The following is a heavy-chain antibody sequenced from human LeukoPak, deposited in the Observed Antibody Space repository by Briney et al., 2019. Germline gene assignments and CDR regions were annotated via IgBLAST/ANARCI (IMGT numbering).Heavy chain of an antibody. Sequence: PSETLSLTCTVSGGSISSYYWSWIRQPPGKGLEWIGSIFYSGSTNYSPSLKSRVTISVDTSKNQFSLKLNSVTAADTAVYYCARKSGSYDYWGQGTLVTVSS. CDR1: GGSISSYY. CDR2: IFYSGST. J-gene: IGHJ4*02. D-gene: IGHD1-26*01. CDR3: ARKSGSYDY. V-gene: IGHV4-59*01.